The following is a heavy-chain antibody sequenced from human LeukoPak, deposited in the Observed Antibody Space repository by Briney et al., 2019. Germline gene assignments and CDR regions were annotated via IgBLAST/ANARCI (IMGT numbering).Heavy chain of an antibody. CDR2: ISTSGSTT. D-gene: IGHD1-26*01. Sequence: GGSLRLSCAASGFTFSSYSMNWVRQAPAKGLEWVSYISTSGSTTYYADSVKGRFTISRDNSKNSLYLQMNSLRDEDTAVYYCARDGVGTTADAFDIWGQGTMVTVSS. J-gene: IGHJ3*02. CDR3: ARDGVGTTADAFDI. V-gene: IGHV3-48*02. CDR1: GFTFSSYS.